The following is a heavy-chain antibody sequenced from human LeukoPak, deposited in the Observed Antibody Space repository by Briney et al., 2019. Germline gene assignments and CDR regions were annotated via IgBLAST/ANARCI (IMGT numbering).Heavy chain of an antibody. D-gene: IGHD6-13*01. Sequence: GRSLRLSCAASGFTFSNYAIHWVRQAPGKGLEWVAVISYDGSDKYYADSVQGRFTISRDNSKNTLYLQMDSLRAEDTAVYYCARDQSAGYSSSGSSSWGRLGDWGQGTLVTVSS. CDR3: ARDQSAGYSSSGSSSWGRLGD. CDR1: GFTFSNYA. V-gene: IGHV3-30-3*01. CDR2: ISYDGSDK. J-gene: IGHJ4*02.